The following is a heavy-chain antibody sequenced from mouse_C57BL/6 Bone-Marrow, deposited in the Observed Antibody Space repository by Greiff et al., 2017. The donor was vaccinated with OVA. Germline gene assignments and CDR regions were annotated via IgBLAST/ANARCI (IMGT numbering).Heavy chain of an antibody. V-gene: IGHV5-6*02. CDR2: ISSGGSYT. D-gene: IGHD1-1*01. J-gene: IGHJ2*01. Sequence: EVKLVESGGDLVKPGGSLKLSCAASGFTFSSYGMSWVSQTPDKRLAWVATISSGGSYTYYPDSVTGRVTISIDNAKNTLYLQMRMLESEDTVMYFCARHGDYGSFFDCWGQGTTLTVSS. CDR1: GFTFSSYG. CDR3: ARHGDYGSFFDC.